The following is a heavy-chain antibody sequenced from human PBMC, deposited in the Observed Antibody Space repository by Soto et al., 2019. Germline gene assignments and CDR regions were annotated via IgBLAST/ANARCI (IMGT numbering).Heavy chain of an antibody. J-gene: IGHJ4*02. V-gene: IGHV4-59*01. CDR2: IYYSGST. CDR1: GGSINSYF. D-gene: IGHD3-10*01. CDR3: ARAGTNMVQFDY. Sequence: TLSLTCTVSGGSINSYFWSCIRQSPGKGLEWIGHIYYSGSTSYSPSLKSRVSISVDTSKNRFSLEVHSVTAADTAVYYCARAGTNMVQFDYWGQGTLVTVSS.